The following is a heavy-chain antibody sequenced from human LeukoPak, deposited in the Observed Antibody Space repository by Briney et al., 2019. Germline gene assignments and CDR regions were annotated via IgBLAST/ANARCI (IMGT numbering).Heavy chain of an antibody. CDR2: IIPIFGTA. Sequence: ASVKVSCKASGGTFSSYAISWVRQAPGQGLEWMGGIIPIFGTANYAQKFQGRVTITADESTTAAYMELSSLRSEDTAVYYCARVTHTELSTWFDPWGQGTLVTVSS. V-gene: IGHV1-69*01. CDR3: ARVTHTELSTWFDP. CDR1: GGTFSSYA. D-gene: IGHD5-18*01. J-gene: IGHJ5*02.